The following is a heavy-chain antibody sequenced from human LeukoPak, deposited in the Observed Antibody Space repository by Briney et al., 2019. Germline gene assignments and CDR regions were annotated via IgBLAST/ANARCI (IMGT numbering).Heavy chain of an antibody. Sequence: GGSLRLSCAASGFIFGDYSMNWIRQAPGKGLEWVSVIYSGGSTYYADSVKGRFTISRDNSKNTLYLQMNSLRAEDTAVYYCARTPGGQFFDYWGQGTLVTVSS. CDR2: IYSGGST. V-gene: IGHV3-53*01. D-gene: IGHD3-16*01. CDR1: GFIFGDYS. CDR3: ARTPGGQFFDY. J-gene: IGHJ4*02.